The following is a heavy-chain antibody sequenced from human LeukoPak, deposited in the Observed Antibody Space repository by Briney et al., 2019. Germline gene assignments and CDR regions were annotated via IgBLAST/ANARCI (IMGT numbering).Heavy chain of an antibody. V-gene: IGHV3-21*01. CDR2: ISSSSYI. D-gene: IGHD6-19*01. J-gene: IGHJ4*02. CDR1: GFTFSTYS. CDR3: ARDRGYSSGWYYFDY. Sequence: PGGSLRLSCAASGFTFSTYSMNWARQAPGKGLEWVSSISSSSYIYYADSVKGRFTISRDNAKNSLYLQMNSLRAEDTAVYYCARDRGYSSGWYYFDYWGQGTVVTVSS.